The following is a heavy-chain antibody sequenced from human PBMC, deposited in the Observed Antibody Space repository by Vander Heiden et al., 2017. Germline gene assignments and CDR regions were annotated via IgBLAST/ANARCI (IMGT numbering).Heavy chain of an antibody. V-gene: IGHV3-30*01. CDR1: GFPFSSCA. CDR2: ISYDGSNK. CDR3: ARDSGYCSGGSCYFFDY. J-gene: IGHJ4*02. D-gene: IGHD2-15*01. Sequence: VQLGESGGGVVQPGRYLRLSCAASGFPFSSCAIHWVRQAPGKGLEWVAVISYDGSNKYYADSVKGRFTISRDNSKNTLYLQMNSLRAEDTAVYYCARDSGYCSGGSCYFFDYWGQGTLVTVSS.